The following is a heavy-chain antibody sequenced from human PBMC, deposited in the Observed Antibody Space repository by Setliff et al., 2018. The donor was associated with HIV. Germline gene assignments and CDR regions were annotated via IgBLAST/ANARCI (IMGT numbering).Heavy chain of an antibody. D-gene: IGHD3-10*01. V-gene: IGHV1-8*01. CDR3: ARGKGVGGVVITGGLDV. J-gene: IGHJ6*03. CDR1: GHTFTNVD. CDR2: MNPNIGVS. Sequence: ASVKVSCKASGHTFTNVDIHWLRRATGQGLEWMGWMNPNIGVSGYALKFQARVTMTRDTSISTAYMELSSLTSEDTAVYYCARGKGVGGVVITGGLDVWGKGTTVTVSS.